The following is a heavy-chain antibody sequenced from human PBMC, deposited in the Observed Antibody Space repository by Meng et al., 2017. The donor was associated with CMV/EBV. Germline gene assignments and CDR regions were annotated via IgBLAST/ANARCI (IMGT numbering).Heavy chain of an antibody. D-gene: IGHD6-19*01. CDR3: ARDRSSGWPYYYYGMDV. V-gene: IGHV4-39*07. Sequence: SETLSLTCTVSGGSISSSSYYWGWIRQPPGKGLEWIGSIYYSGSTYYNPSLKSRVTISVDTSKNQFSLKLSSVTAADTAVYYCARDRSSGWPYYYYGMDVWGQGTTVTVSS. CDR2: IYYSGST. J-gene: IGHJ6*02. CDR1: GGSISSSSYY.